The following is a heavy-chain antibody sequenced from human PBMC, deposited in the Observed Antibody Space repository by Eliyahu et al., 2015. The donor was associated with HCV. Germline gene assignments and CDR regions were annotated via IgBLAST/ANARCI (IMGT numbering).Heavy chain of an antibody. D-gene: IGHD5-24*01. Sequence: QITLKESGPTLVKPTQTLTLTCTFSGFSLSTSGVGVGWIRQPPGKALEWLALIYWDDDKRYSPSLKSRLTITKDTSKNQVVLTMTNMDPVDTATYYCAHSRLRLRGWLQTHGPYYFDYWGQGTLVTVSS. CDR1: GFSLSTSGVG. J-gene: IGHJ4*02. CDR3: AHSRLRLRGWLQTHGPYYFDY. V-gene: IGHV2-5*02. CDR2: IYWDDDK.